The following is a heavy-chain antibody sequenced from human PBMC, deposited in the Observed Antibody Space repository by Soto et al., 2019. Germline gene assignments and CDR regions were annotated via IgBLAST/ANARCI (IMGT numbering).Heavy chain of an antibody. V-gene: IGHV3-48*02. CDR3: ARDALLVATPFDL. CDR2: VTSTSGTK. CDR1: GFTFSSYS. Sequence: GYLRLSCAASGFTFSSYSMNWVRQAPGKGLEWVSYVTSTSGTKYYADSVKGRFTISRDNAKNSLYLQMNSLRDEDTAVYYCARDALLVATPFDLWGQRTPVTVSS. J-gene: IGHJ4*02. D-gene: IGHD5-12*01.